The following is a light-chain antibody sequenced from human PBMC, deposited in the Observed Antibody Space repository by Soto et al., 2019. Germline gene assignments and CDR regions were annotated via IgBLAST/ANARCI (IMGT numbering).Light chain of an antibody. J-gene: IGKJ1*01. V-gene: IGKV4-1*01. CDR3: QQYNSIPRT. Sequence: DIVMTQSPDSLAVSLGERATINCESSQSVLSSSNNKNYLAWYQQKPGQPPKLLIYWASTRESGVPDRFSGSGSGTDFTLTISSLQAEDVAVYYCQQYNSIPRTFGQGTKVDI. CDR2: WAS. CDR1: QSVLSSSNNKNY.